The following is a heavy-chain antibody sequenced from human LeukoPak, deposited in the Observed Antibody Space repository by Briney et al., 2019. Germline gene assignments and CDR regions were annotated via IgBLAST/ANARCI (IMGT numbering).Heavy chain of an antibody. CDR2: IWYDGTNK. CDR1: GFTFSSYG. J-gene: IGHJ4*02. Sequence: GWSLRLSCVESGFTFSSYGMHRARQAPGKGLEWVAVIWYDGTNKYYADSVKGRFTISRDNSKNTLYLQMNILRAEDTAVYYCEIAHDGGYAYSDYWGQGALVIVSS. D-gene: IGHD5-12*01. V-gene: IGHV3-33*01. CDR3: EIAHDGGYAYSDY.